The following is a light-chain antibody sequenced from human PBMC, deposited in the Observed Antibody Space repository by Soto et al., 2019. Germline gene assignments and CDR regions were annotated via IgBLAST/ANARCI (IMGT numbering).Light chain of an antibody. Sequence: SQRPVRLTPGDRAALPCRAGQXGSRKYLARCKQKPGQAPKLXLYGXXXRAXGVPDRFSGSGFATDFPLTINRLEPEDSAIYFCQHYISSQCTFG. CDR2: GXX. CDR1: QXGSRKY. J-gene: IGKJ1*01. CDR3: QHYISSQCT. V-gene: IGKV3-20*01.